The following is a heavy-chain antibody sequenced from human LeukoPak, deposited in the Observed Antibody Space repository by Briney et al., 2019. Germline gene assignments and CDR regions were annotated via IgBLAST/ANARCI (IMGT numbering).Heavy chain of an antibody. Sequence: ASVKVSCKASGYTFTSYGISWVRQAPGQGPEWMGWISAYNGNTNYAQKLQGRVTMTTDTSTSTAYMELRSLRSGDTAVYYCASNFDDQLPSPGGYWGQGTLVTVSS. CDR2: ISAYNGNT. CDR3: ASNFDDQLPSPGGY. J-gene: IGHJ4*02. CDR1: GYTFTSYG. D-gene: IGHD2-2*01. V-gene: IGHV1-18*04.